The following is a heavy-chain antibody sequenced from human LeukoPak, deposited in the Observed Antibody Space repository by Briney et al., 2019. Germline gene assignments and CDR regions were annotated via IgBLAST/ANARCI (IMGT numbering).Heavy chain of an antibody. V-gene: IGHV3-33*01. CDR1: GFTFSSYG. D-gene: IGHD5-18*01. CDR2: IWYDGSNK. J-gene: IGHJ4*02. CDR3: ARDLEGYSYGSPFDY. Sequence: PGGSPRLSCAASGFTFSSYGMHWVRQAPGKGLEWVAVIWYDGSNKYYADSVKGRFTISRDNSKNTLYLQMNSLRAEDTAVYYCARDLEGYSYGSPFDYWGQGTLVTVSS.